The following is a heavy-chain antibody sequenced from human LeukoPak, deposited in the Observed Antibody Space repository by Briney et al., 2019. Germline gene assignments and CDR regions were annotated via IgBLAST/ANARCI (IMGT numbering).Heavy chain of an antibody. D-gene: IGHD3-10*01. CDR3: ARDLVRGVIITEPFDY. CDR1: GFTFSTYS. Sequence: GGSLRLSCAASGFTFSTYSMNWVRQAPGKGLEWVSSISSRSSYIYYADSMKDRFTISRDNAKNSLYLQMNSLRAEDTAVYYCARDLVRGVIITEPFDYWGQGTLVTVSS. V-gene: IGHV3-21*01. J-gene: IGHJ4*02. CDR2: ISSRSSYI.